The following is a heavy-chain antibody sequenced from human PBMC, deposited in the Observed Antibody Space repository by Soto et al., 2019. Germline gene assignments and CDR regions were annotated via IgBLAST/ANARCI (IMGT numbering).Heavy chain of an antibody. D-gene: IGHD4-17*01. CDR2: ISSSGTGT. CDR1: GFTFSSYE. CDR3: VRDLHEPLAADALREAN. J-gene: IGHJ4*02. V-gene: IGHV3-48*03. Sequence: GGSLRLSCAASGFTFSSYEMHWVRQAPGKGLEWISYISSSGTGTYYADSVRGRFTMSRDNTKNSVSLQMYSLRAEDTAIYYCVRDLHEPLAADALREANWGQGTQVTVSS.